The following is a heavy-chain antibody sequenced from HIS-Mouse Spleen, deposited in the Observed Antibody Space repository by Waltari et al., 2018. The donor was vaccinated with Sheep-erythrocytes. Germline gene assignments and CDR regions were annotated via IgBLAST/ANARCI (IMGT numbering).Heavy chain of an antibody. D-gene: IGHD2-2*01. J-gene: IGHJ4*02. Sequence: EVQLLESGGGLVQLGRSWRLSCAASGLRCDDCAMHWFRQAPGKGLEWVSGISWNSGSIGYADSVKGRFTISRDNAKNSLYLQMNSLRAEDTALYYCAKDISRNIVVVPAAVGDYWGQGTLVTVSS. V-gene: IGHV3-9*01. CDR1: GLRCDDCA. CDR2: ISWNSGSI. CDR3: AKDISRNIVVVPAAVGDY.